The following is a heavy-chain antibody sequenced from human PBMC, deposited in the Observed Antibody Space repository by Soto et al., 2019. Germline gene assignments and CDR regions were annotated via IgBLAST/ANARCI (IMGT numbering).Heavy chain of an antibody. D-gene: IGHD1-20*01. J-gene: IGHJ6*03. Sequence: EVQLVESGGGLVQPGGSLRLSCATSGVILSDFAMNWVRQAPGKGLEWVSYISRSSSVIDYADSVKGRFTVSRDNARNSLYLQMNSLRAEDTAVYYCARDLSWGSNWYYYMDVWGKGNTVTVSS. CDR3: ARDLSWGSNWYYYMDV. CDR2: ISRSSSVI. CDR1: GVILSDFA. V-gene: IGHV3-48*01.